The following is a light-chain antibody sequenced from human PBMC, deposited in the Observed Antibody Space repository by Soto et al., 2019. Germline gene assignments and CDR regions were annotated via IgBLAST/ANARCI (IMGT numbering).Light chain of an antibody. CDR3: GSSPPFT. V-gene: IGKV3-20*01. CDR1: HSVASNF. CDR2: AAS. Sequence: EIVMTQSPGTLSLSPGERATLSCRASHSVASNFLAWYQQKPGQAPRRLIWAASHRATGIPDRFTGSGSRTDFTLTISRLEPEDFAVNYCGSSPPFTFGPGTKVDIK. J-gene: IGKJ3*01.